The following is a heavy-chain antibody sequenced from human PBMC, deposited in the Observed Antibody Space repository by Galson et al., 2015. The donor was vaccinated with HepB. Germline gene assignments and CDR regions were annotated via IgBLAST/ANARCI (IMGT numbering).Heavy chain of an antibody. V-gene: IGHV1-18*01. D-gene: IGHD3-10*01. J-gene: IGHJ5*02. CDR1: GYTFTSYG. CDR2: ISGSNGNT. CDR3: ARFGVSSHGSGSWFDP. Sequence: SVKVSCKASGYTFTSYGISWVRQAPGQGLEWMGWISGSNGNTNYAQKLQGRVTMTKDTSTSTAYMEVRSLRSDDTAVYYCARFGVSSHGSGSWFDPWGQGTLVTVSS.